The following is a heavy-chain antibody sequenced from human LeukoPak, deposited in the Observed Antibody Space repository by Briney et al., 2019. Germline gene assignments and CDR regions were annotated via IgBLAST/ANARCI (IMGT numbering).Heavy chain of an antibody. CDR2: ISGRGGST. D-gene: IGHD4-17*01. CDR3: AKGSPYGDYGDYYYYYGMDV. CDR1: GFTFSSYA. J-gene: IGHJ6*04. V-gene: IGHV3-23*01. Sequence: GGSLRLSCAASGFTFSSYAMSWVRQAPGKGREWVSAISGRGGSTYYADSVKGRFTISRDNSKNTLYLQMNSLRAEDTAVYYCAKGSPYGDYGDYYYYYGMDVWGKGTTVTVSS.